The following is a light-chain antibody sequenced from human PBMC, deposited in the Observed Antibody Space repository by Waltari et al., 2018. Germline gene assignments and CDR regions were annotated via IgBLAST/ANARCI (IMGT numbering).Light chain of an antibody. Sequence: QSALTQPPSASGSPGQSVTISCTGTSSDVGGYNLVAWYQHHPGKAPNLMIYEVTRRPSGVPDRFSGSKSGDTASLTVSGLQAEDEADYYCSSYADNNILIFGGGTKLTVL. J-gene: IGLJ2*01. CDR1: SSDVGGYNL. CDR3: SSYADNNILI. V-gene: IGLV2-8*01. CDR2: EVT.